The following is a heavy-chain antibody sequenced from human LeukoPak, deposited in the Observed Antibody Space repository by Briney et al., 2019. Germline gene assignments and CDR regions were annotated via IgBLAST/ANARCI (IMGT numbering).Heavy chain of an antibody. V-gene: IGHV4-39*01. CDR2: FYYNGGT. CDR1: GSSISSRSYY. J-gene: IGHJ4*02. Sequence: SETLSLTCTVSGSSISSRSYYWGWIRQPPGKGLEWIGSFYYNGGTYYNPSLKSRVTISVDTSKNQFSLKLSSVTAADTAVYYCARLTVVVVPATADYWGQGTLVTVSS. CDR3: ARLTVVVVPATADY. D-gene: IGHD2-15*01.